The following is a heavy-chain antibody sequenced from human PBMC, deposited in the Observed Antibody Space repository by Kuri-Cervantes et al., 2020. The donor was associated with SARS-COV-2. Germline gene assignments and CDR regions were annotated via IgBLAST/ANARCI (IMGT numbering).Heavy chain of an antibody. V-gene: IGHV4-59*01. CDR2: IYYSGST. CDR1: GGSISSYY. J-gene: IGHJ6*02. Sequence: GSLRLSCTVSGGSISSYYWSWIRQPPGKGLEWIGYIYYSGSTNYNPSIKSRVTISVDTSKNQFSLKLSSVTAADTAVYYCARGDCSGGSCYGMDVWCQGTTVTVSS. CDR3: ARGDCSGGSCYGMDV. D-gene: IGHD2-15*01.